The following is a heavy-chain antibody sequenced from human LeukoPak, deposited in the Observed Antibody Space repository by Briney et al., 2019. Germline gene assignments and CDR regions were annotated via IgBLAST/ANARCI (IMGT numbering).Heavy chain of an antibody. V-gene: IGHV1-69*01. CDR3: ARGGRAYYDSSSY. D-gene: IGHD3-22*01. CDR1: GGTFSSYA. Sequence: SVKVSCKASGGTFSSYAISWVRQAPGQGLEWMGGIIPIFGTANYAQKFQGRVTITADESTSTAYMELSSLRSEDTAVYYCARGGRAYYDSSSYWGQGTLVTVSS. CDR2: IIPIFGTA. J-gene: IGHJ4*02.